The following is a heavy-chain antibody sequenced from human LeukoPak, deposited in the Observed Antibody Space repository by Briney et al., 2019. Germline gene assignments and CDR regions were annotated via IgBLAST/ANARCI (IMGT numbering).Heavy chain of an antibody. CDR3: ARGVGATLDY. CDR1: GFTFSSYS. D-gene: IGHD1-26*01. Sequence: GGSLRLFCAASGFTFSSYSMNWVRQAPGKGLEWVSSISSSSSYIYYADSVKGRFTISRDNAKNSLYLQMNSLRAEDTAVYYCARGVGATLDYWGQGTLVTVSS. J-gene: IGHJ4*02. V-gene: IGHV3-21*01. CDR2: ISSSSSYI.